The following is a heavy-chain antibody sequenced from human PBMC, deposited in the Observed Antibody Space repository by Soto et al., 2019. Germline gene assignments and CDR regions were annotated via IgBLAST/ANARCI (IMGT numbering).Heavy chain of an antibody. Sequence: GGSLRLSCAASGFTFSTYWMDWVRQAPGKGLVWVSRIDGDGSRKTYADSVKGRFTISRDNSKNTLYLQMNSLRAEDTAVYYCARDPRGIAVAGAFDYWGQGTLVTVSS. J-gene: IGHJ4*02. CDR2: IDGDGSRK. CDR1: GFTFSTYW. CDR3: ARDPRGIAVAGAFDY. V-gene: IGHV3-74*01. D-gene: IGHD6-19*01.